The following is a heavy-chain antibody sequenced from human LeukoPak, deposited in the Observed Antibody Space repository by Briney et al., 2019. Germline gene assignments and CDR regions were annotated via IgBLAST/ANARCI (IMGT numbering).Heavy chain of an antibody. Sequence: SETLSLTCTVSGGSISGYYWSWIRQPPGKGLEWIGYIYYSGSTNYNPSLKSRVTISVDTSKNQFSLKLSSVTAADTAVYYCARGRAYYDSSAYGGFDYWGQGTLVTVSS. J-gene: IGHJ4*02. D-gene: IGHD3-22*01. CDR1: GGSISGYY. CDR3: ARGRAYYDSSAYGGFDY. CDR2: IYYSGST. V-gene: IGHV4-59*01.